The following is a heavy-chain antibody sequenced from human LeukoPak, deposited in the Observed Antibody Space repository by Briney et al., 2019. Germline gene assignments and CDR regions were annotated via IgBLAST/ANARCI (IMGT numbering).Heavy chain of an antibody. Sequence: SETLSLTCTVSGSSINNNFWTWIRQPPGKGLEWIGHIYSTGSANYNPSLKSRVLISGDTSKNQISLKLTSVTAADTAVYFCARHRDYYDTWGHGTVTTVSS. V-gene: IGHV4-59*08. CDR2: IYSTGSA. CDR3: ARHRDYYDT. D-gene: IGHD3-22*01. CDR1: GSSINNNF. J-gene: IGHJ4*01.